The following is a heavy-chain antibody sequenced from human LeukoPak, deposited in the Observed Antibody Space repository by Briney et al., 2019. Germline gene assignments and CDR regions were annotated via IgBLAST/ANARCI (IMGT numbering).Heavy chain of an antibody. J-gene: IGHJ4*02. CDR2: ISAYNGNT. V-gene: IGHV1-18*01. Sequence: ASVKLSCKASGYTFTSFGFSWVRQAPGQGLEWMGWISAYNGNTNYAQKLQGRVTMTTDTSTSTAYMELRSLRSDDTAVYYCARVLLSFGSLSDYWGQGTLVTVSS. D-gene: IGHD3-10*01. CDR3: ARVLLSFGSLSDY. CDR1: GYTFTSFG.